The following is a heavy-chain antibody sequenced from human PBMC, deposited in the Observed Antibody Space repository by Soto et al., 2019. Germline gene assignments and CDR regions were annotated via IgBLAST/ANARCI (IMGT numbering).Heavy chain of an antibody. CDR2: ISGSGGST. CDR3: AVISRNYYYYGMDV. V-gene: IGHV3-23*01. Sequence: GGSLRLSCAASGFTFSSYAMSWVRQAPGKGLEWVSAISGSGGSTYYADSVKGRFTISRDNSKNTLYLQMNSLRAEDTAVYYCAVISRNYYYYGMDVWGQGTTVTVSS. J-gene: IGHJ6*02. CDR1: GFTFSSYA.